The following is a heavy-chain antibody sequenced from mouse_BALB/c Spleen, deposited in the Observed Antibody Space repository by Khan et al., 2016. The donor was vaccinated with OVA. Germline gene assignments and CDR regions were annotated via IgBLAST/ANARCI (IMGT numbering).Heavy chain of an antibody. CDR2: IWTGGIT. CDR3: ARSYDYDVGGFAY. D-gene: IGHD2-4*01. V-gene: IGHV2-9*02. J-gene: IGHJ3*01. CDR1: GFSFSNYG. Sequence: VQLQESGPGLVAPSQSLSITCTVSGFSFSNYGIHWVRQPPGKGLEWLGVIWTGGITNYNSALMSSLIISTDNSTSPAFLKMNLLQTDDTAIYYCARSYDYDVGGFAYWGQGTLVTVSA.